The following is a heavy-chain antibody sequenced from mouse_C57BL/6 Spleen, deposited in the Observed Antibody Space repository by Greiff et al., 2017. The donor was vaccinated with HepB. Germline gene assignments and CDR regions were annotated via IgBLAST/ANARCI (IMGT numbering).Heavy chain of an antibody. J-gene: IGHJ3*01. D-gene: IGHD2-5*01. CDR1: GFTFSSYA. Sequence: EVQGVESGEGLVKPGGSLKLSCAASGFTFSSYAMSWVRQTPEKRLEWVAYISSGGDYIYYADTVKGRFTISRDNARNTLYLQMSSLKSEDTAMYYCTRGADYSNLSWFAYWGQGTLVTVSA. CDR3: TRGADYSNLSWFAY. CDR2: ISSGGDYI. V-gene: IGHV5-9-1*02.